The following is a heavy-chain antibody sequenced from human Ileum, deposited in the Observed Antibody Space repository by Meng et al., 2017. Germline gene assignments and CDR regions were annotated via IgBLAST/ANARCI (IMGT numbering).Heavy chain of an antibody. D-gene: IGHD3-22*01. CDR1: GGSFSGYY. J-gene: IGHJ4*02. CDR3: ARNYYDSSGEDSNDY. CDR2: INHSGST. V-gene: IGHV4-34*01. Sequence: QVQLQQWGAGLLKPSETLSLTCAVEGGSFSGYYWSWIRQPPGKGLEWIGEINHSGSTNYNPSLKSRVTISVDTSKNQFSLKLSSVTAADTAVYYCARNYYDSSGEDSNDYWGQGTLVTVSS.